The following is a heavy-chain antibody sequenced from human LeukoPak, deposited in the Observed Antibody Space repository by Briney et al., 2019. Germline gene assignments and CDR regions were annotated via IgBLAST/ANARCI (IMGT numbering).Heavy chain of an antibody. D-gene: IGHD3-3*02. Sequence: HGGSLRLSCAASGFTFSSYAMSWVRQAPGKGLQWVSAISGSGCSTYYADSVKGRFTISRDNSKNTLYMQMNSLRAEDTAVYYCAKADLASNFDYWGQGTLVTVSS. CDR1: GFTFSSYA. CDR2: ISGSGCST. V-gene: IGHV3-23*01. CDR3: AKADLASNFDY. J-gene: IGHJ4*02.